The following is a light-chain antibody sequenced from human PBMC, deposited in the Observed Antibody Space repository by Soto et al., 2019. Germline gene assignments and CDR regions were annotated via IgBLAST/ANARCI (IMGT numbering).Light chain of an antibody. CDR3: QKYSSVPV. J-gene: IGKJ3*01. V-gene: IGKV1-27*01. Sequence: DIQMTQSPTSLSASVGDRVTITCRASPGIRNFVAWYQKKPGKAPQLLIYAASTVQSGVPSRFGGSGSGTDFTLTINCLQTEDVATYSGQKYSSVPVFGPGTKVEIK. CDR1: PGIRNF. CDR2: AAS.